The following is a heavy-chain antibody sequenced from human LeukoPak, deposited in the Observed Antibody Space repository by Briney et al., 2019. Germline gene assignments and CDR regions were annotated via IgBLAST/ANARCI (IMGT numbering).Heavy chain of an antibody. CDR3: ARFSPDLRAFDI. CDR1: GYTFTSYY. CDR2: INPSGGST. V-gene: IGHV1-46*01. Sequence: GASVKVSCKASGYTFTSYYMHWVRQAPGQGLEWMGIINPSGGSTSYAQKFQGRVTMTRDMSTSTVYMELSSLRSEDTAVYYCARFSPDLRAFDIWGRGTMVTVSS. J-gene: IGHJ3*02.